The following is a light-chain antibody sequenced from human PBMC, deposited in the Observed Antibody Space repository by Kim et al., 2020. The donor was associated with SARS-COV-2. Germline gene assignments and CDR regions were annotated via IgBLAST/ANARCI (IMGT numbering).Light chain of an antibody. CDR3: LLYYDGAQV. Sequence: QAVVTQEPSLTVSPGGTVTLSCASNTGAVTSGYFPSWFQQKPGQPPRSLIYDTRNKHSLTPARFLGSLLGGKSALTLSGVQPEDEALYYSLLYYDGAQVFGGGTQLTVL. J-gene: IGLJ2*01. V-gene: IGLV7-43*01. CDR1: TGAVTSGYF. CDR2: DTR.